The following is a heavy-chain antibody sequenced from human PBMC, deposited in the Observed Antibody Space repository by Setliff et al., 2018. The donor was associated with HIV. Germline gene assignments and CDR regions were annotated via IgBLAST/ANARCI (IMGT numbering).Heavy chain of an antibody. CDR2: MSHDGGKK. CDR3: ATYARTSYGLDD. D-gene: IGHD3-10*02. V-gene: IGHV3-30*14. J-gene: IGHJ4*02. Sequence: PGGSLRLSCSASGVTFTNYAMHWVRQAPGKRLEWVAVMSHDGGKKFYAGSVKGRFTISRDNSKSTFFLQMNSLKTTDTGTYYCATYARTSYGLDDWGQGTEVTVSS. CDR1: GVTFTNYA.